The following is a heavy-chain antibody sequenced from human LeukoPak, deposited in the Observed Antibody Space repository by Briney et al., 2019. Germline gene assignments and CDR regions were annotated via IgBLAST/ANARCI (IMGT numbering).Heavy chain of an antibody. Sequence: ASVTVSCKASGYTFTGYYMHWVRQAPGQGLEWMGRINPNSGGTNYAQKFQGRVTMTRDTSISTAYMELSRLRSDDTAVYYCARDPLVVVAAADNWFDPWGQGTLVTVSS. J-gene: IGHJ5*02. CDR3: ARDPLVVVAAADNWFDP. D-gene: IGHD2-15*01. V-gene: IGHV1-2*06. CDR2: INPNSGGT. CDR1: GYTFTGYY.